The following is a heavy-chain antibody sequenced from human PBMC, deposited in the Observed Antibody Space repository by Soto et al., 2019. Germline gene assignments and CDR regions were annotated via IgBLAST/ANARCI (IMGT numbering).Heavy chain of an antibody. D-gene: IGHD1-1*01. Sequence: QVRLVESGGGVVQPGTSLRLSCAASGFSFSNYGMHWVRQAPGKGLEWVAEISFDGSNKFYADSVKGRFTISRDNSKNTVSLQMNSLRSEDTAVYYCAKDRSELEFDYWGQGTLVTVSS. CDR2: ISFDGSNK. CDR3: AKDRSELEFDY. J-gene: IGHJ4*02. CDR1: GFSFSNYG. V-gene: IGHV3-30*18.